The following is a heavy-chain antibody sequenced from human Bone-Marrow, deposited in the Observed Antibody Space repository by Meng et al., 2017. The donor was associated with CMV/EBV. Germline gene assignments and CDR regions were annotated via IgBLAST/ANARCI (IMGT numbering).Heavy chain of an antibody. V-gene: IGHV3-20*01. CDR2: INWNGGST. J-gene: IGHJ3*02. CDR3: ARWLLGVSGYYRISGAFDI. Sequence: GGSLRLSCAASGFTFDDYGMSWVRQAPGKGLEWVPGINWNGGSTGYADSVKGRFTISRDNAKNSLYLQMNSLRAEDTALYHCARWLLGVSGYYRISGAFDIWGQGTMVTVSS. D-gene: IGHD3-3*01. CDR1: GFTFDDYG.